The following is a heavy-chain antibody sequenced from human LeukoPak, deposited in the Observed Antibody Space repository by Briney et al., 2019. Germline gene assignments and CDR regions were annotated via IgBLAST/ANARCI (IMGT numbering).Heavy chain of an antibody. CDR3: ARDAYDDASES. Sequence: GGSLRLSCAASGFTFSYYWMTWVRQAPGKGQEWVANLRPDGRDKYYADSVKGRFTISRDNAKNSLYLQMNGLRADDTAIYYCARDAYDDASESWGQGTLVTVSS. CDR2: LRPDGRDK. V-gene: IGHV3-7*01. D-gene: IGHD3-3*01. J-gene: IGHJ5*02. CDR1: GFTFSYYW.